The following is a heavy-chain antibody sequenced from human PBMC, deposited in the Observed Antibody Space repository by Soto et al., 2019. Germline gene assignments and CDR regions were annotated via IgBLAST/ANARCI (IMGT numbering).Heavy chain of an antibody. Sequence: SETLSLTCTVSGGSISSSSYYWGWIRQPPGKGLEWIGNIYYSGSTYYSPSLKSRATISVDTSENQFSLNLDSVTAADTAVYYCARADYGDRGLAFDSWGQGTLVTVSS. D-gene: IGHD4-17*01. CDR1: GGSISSSSYY. J-gene: IGHJ4*02. V-gene: IGHV4-39*07. CDR2: IYYSGST. CDR3: ARADYGDRGLAFDS.